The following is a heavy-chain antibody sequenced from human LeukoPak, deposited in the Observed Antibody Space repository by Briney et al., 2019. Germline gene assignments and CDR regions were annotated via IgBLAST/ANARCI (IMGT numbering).Heavy chain of an antibody. J-gene: IGHJ4*02. V-gene: IGHV1-18*01. CDR1: GYPFASYG. CDR3: AKGPSSRVPAALDY. D-gene: IGHD2-2*01. Sequence: ASVKVSCKASGYPFASYGISWVRQAPGQGLEWMGWISAYNGNTNYAQKLQGRVTMTTDTSTSTAYMELRSLRSDDTAVYYCAKGPSSRVPAALDYWGQGTLVTVSS. CDR2: ISAYNGNT.